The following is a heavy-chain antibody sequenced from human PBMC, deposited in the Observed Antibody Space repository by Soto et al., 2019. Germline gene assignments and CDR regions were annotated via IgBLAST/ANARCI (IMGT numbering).Heavy chain of an antibody. J-gene: IGHJ4*02. CDR1: GFTFNNYG. CDR3: AKGGYNYGFLFDC. CDR2: ISGGGGNT. D-gene: IGHD5-18*01. V-gene: IGHV3-23*01. Sequence: GGSLRLSCAASGFTFNNYGMSWVRQAPGKGLEWVSSISGGGGNTYFADSVKGRFTISRDNSKNTLYLQMNSLRAEDTAVYYCAKGGYNYGFLFDCWGQGTLVTVSS.